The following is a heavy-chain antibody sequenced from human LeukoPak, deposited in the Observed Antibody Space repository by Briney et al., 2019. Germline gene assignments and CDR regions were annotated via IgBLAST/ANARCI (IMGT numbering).Heavy chain of an antibody. CDR3: ARSYSSSPVYYYYYMDV. J-gene: IGHJ6*03. D-gene: IGHD6-6*01. CDR2: IYTSGST. Sequence: SETLSLTCTVSGGSISSYYWSWIRQPAGKGLEWIGRIYTSGSTNYNPSLKSRVTMSVDTSKNQFSLKLSSVTAADTAVYYCARSYSSSPVYYYYYMDVWGKGTTVTVSS. CDR1: GGSISSYY. V-gene: IGHV4-4*07.